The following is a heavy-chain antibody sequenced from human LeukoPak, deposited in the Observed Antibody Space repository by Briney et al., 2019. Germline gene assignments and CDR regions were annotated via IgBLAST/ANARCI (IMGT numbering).Heavy chain of an antibody. J-gene: IGHJ5*02. Sequence: GGSLRLSCAASGFTFSSYAMHWVRQAPGKGLEWVAVISYDGSNKYYADSVKGRFTISRDNSKNTLYLQMNSLRAEDTAVYYCARAGCSSTSCYVWGNGFDPWGQGTLVTVSS. V-gene: IGHV3-30*04. D-gene: IGHD2-2*01. CDR3: ARAGCSSTSCYVWGNGFDP. CDR1: GFTFSSYA. CDR2: ISYDGSNK.